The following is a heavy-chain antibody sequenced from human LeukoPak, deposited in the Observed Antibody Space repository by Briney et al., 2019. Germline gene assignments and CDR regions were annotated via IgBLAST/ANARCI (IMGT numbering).Heavy chain of an antibody. CDR3: ARAQRGYSYGSFDY. V-gene: IGHV4-59*01. CDR2: VYYSGAT. Sequence: PSETLSLTCTVSGGSITSCYWNWIRQPPGKGLEWIGYVYYSGATNYNPSLTTRLTISVDTAKNQFSLKLRSVTAADTAVYYCARAQRGYSYGSFDYWGQGTLVTVSS. J-gene: IGHJ4*02. D-gene: IGHD5-18*01. CDR1: GGSITSCY.